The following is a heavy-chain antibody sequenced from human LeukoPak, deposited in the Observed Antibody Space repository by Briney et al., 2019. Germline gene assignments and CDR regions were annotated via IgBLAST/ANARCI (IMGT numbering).Heavy chain of an antibody. J-gene: IGHJ3*02. D-gene: IGHD1-26*01. Sequence: PSQTLSLTCTVSGGSISSGSYYWSWIRQPAGKGLEWIGRIYTSGSTNYNPSLKSRVTISVDTSKNQFSLKLSSVTAADTAVYYCARIPKISRWELLEGDDAFDIWGQGTMVTVSS. CDR1: GGSISSGSYY. CDR3: ARIPKISRWELLEGDDAFDI. V-gene: IGHV4-61*02. CDR2: IYTSGST.